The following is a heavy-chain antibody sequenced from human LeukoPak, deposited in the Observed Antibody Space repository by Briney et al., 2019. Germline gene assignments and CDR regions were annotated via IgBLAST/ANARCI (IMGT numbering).Heavy chain of an antibody. D-gene: IGHD1-26*01. CDR2: IDKKDKGYATAT. CDR3: TRDSGTYNWFDP. J-gene: IGHJ5*02. V-gene: IGHV3-73*01. CDR1: GLTFSGSV. Sequence: GGSLRLSCAASGLTFSGSVTHWVRQSSGKGLEWVGQIDKKDKGYATATAYAASVKGRFTISRDDSINTAYLQMKSLKTEDTALYYCTRDSGTYNWFDPWGQGTLVTVSS.